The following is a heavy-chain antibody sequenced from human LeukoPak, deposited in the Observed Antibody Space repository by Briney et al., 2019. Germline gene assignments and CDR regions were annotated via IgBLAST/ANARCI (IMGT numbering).Heavy chain of an antibody. CDR1: GFIFSRYW. J-gene: IGHJ4*02. Sequence: RGSLRLSCAASGFIFSRYWMHWVRQAPGKGLVWVSRINGDGSTLSYADSVKGRFTISRDNAKNTLYLQMNSLRAEDTAVYYCVRDFGESSGYYFDYWGQGTLVTVSS. V-gene: IGHV3-74*01. CDR2: INGDGSTL. CDR3: VRDFGESSGYYFDY. D-gene: IGHD3-22*01.